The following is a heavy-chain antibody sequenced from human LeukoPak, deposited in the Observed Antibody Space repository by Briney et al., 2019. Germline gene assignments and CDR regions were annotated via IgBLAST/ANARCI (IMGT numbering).Heavy chain of an antibody. CDR3: TTVTRDYFDY. Sequence: PGGSLRLSCAASGFTFSSYAMSWVRQAPGKGLEWVSYISSSGSTIYYADSVKGRFTISRDNAKNSLYLQMNSLRAEDTAVYYCTTVTRDYFDYWGQGTLVTVSS. CDR1: GFTFSSYA. CDR2: ISSSGSTI. J-gene: IGHJ4*02. V-gene: IGHV3-48*04.